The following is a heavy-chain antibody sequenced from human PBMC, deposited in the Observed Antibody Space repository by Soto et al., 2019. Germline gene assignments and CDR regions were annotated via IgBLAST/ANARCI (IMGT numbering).Heavy chain of an antibody. D-gene: IGHD2-2*01. V-gene: IGHV3-23*01. J-gene: IGHJ4*02. CDR3: ANDQRRTTAPAAIDY. Sequence: EVQLLESGGGLVQPGGSLRLSCAASGFTFSSYAMSWVRQAPGKGLEWVSAISGSGGSTYYADSVKGRFTISRDNSKNTLYLQMNSPRAEDAAVYYCANDQRRTTAPAAIDYWGQGTLVTVSS. CDR1: GFTFSSYA. CDR2: ISGSGGST.